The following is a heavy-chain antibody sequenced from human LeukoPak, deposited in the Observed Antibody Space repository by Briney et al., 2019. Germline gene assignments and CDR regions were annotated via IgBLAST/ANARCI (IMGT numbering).Heavy chain of an antibody. CDR3: ARQRTPYSAFDI. D-gene: IGHD2-21*01. V-gene: IGHV4-59*08. CDR1: GGSISSYY. Sequence: SETLSLTCTVSGGSISSYYWSWVRQPPGKGLEWRGYISYSGSANYNPARKSRVTISVDTSKKQFSLEVSSVTAADTAVYYCARQRTPYSAFDIWGQGTMVTVSS. J-gene: IGHJ3*02. CDR2: ISYSGSA.